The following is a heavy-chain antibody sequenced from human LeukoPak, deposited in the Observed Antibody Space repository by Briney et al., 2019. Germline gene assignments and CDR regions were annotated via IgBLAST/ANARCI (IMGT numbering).Heavy chain of an antibody. CDR2: INHSGST. J-gene: IGHJ5*02. D-gene: IGHD1-26*01. Sequence: SETLSLTCAVYGGSFSGYYWSWIRQPPGKGLEWIGEINHSGSTNYNPSLKSRVTISVDTSKNQFSLKLSSVTAADTAVYYCARGGRGNWFDPWGQGTLVTVSS. V-gene: IGHV4-34*01. CDR3: ARGGRGNWFDP. CDR1: GGSFSGYY.